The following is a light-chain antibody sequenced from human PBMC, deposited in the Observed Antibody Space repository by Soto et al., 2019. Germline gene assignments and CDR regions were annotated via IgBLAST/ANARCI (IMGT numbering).Light chain of an antibody. Sequence: QSALTQPPSVSGSPGQSVTISCTGTSSDVGAYNFVSWYQLYPGKAPKLIIFDVSARPSGVPDRFSGSKSGNTASLTISGLQADDEADYYCCSYAGTYSPVLGGGTKVTVL. V-gene: IGLV2-11*01. CDR2: DVS. CDR3: CSYAGTYSPV. CDR1: SSDVGAYNF. J-gene: IGLJ2*01.